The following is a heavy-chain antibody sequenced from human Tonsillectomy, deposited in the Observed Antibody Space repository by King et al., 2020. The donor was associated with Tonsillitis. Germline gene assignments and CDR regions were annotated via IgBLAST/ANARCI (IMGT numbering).Heavy chain of an antibody. D-gene: IGHD3-22*01. V-gene: IGHV3-7*01. CDR2: IKQDGSEK. CDR1: GFTFSSYW. CDR3: ARAGVYYDSSGYYSSDAFDI. Sequence: VQLVESGGGLVQPGGSLRLSCAASGFTFSSYWMSWVRQAPGKGLEWGANIKQDGSEKYYVDSVKGRFTISRDNAKNSLYLQMNSLRAEDTAVYYCARAGVYYDSSGYYSSDAFDIWGQGTMVTVSS. J-gene: IGHJ3*02.